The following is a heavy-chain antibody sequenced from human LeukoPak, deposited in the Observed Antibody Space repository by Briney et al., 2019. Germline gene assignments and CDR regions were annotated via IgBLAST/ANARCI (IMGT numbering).Heavy chain of an antibody. J-gene: IGHJ4*02. CDR3: ARDRHDYPNYAIDY. CDR2: ISAYNGNT. Sequence: GASVKVSYKASGYTFTSYGISWVRQAPGQGLEWMGWISAYNGNTNYAQKLQGRVTMTTDTSTSTAYMELRGLRSDDTAVYYRARDRHDYPNYAIDYWGQGTLVTVSS. V-gene: IGHV1-18*01. D-gene: IGHD4-11*01. CDR1: GYTFTSYG.